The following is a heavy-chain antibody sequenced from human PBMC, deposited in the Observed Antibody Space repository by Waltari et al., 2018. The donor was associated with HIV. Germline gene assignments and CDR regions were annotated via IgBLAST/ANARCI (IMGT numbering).Heavy chain of an antibody. Sequence: EVLLAESGGGLIQPGGSLGLACTASNVGISGRHVTWVRQAPGGSLEWVAVIYPDDTTHYADSVSGRFTISRAKSRTKVFLLMNSLFVDDTATYFCATGVRYYGPWGQGTRVTVSS. CDR1: NVGISGRH. D-gene: IGHD3-22*01. CDR3: ATGVRYYGP. V-gene: IGHV3-53*01. CDR2: IYPDDTT. J-gene: IGHJ5*02.